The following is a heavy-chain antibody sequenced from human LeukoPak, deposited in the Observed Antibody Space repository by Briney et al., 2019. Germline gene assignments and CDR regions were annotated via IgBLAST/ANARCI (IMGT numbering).Heavy chain of an antibody. J-gene: IGHJ3*02. V-gene: IGHV1-69*04. CDR1: GGTFSSYA. Sequence: GASVKVSCKASGGTFSSYAISWVRQAPGQGLEWMGRIIPILGIANYAQKFQGRVTITADKSTSTAYMELSSLRSEDTAVYYCARDPSFIAVGGTPANDQAFDIWGQGTMVTVSS. CDR3: ARDPSFIAVGGTPANDQAFDI. CDR2: IIPILGIA. D-gene: IGHD6-19*01.